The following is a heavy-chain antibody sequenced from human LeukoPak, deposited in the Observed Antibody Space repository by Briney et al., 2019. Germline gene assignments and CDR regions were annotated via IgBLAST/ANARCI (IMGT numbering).Heavy chain of an antibody. CDR2: IYYSGNT. D-gene: IGHD6-19*01. CDR1: GGSISSSSYF. Sequence: SETLSLTCSVSGGSISSSSYFWGWIRQPPGKGLEWIGSIYYSGNTYYNPSLKSRVTISVDTSKKQFSLKLSSVTAADTAVYYCASTPSGSSAWYYFDKWGQGTLVTVSS. V-gene: IGHV4-39*01. J-gene: IGHJ4*02. CDR3: ASTPSGSSAWYYFDK.